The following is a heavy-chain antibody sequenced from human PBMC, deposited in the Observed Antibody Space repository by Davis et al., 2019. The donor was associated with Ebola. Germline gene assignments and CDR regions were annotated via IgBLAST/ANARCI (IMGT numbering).Heavy chain of an antibody. J-gene: IGHJ6*04. CDR1: GFTFGTYG. D-gene: IGHD6-19*01. V-gene: IGHV3-23*01. CDR3: AKGGSGWPSDYSYGMGV. CDR2: VGGGGGFT. Sequence: GGSLRLSCAASGFTFGTYGMHWVRQAPGKGLEWVASVGGGGGFTYYADSVKGRFIISRDNWKNILYLQINSLRVEDTAVYYCAKGGSGWPSDYSYGMGVWGKGTTVTVSS.